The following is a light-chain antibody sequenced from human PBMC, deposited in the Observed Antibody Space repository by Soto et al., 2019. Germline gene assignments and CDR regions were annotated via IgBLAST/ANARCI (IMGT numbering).Light chain of an antibody. V-gene: IGKV3-20*01. CDR1: QSISSSY. Sequence: EIVLTQSPGTLSLSPGERATLSCRASQSISSSYLAWYQQKPDQAPSLLIYAASSRATGIPDRISGSGSGTAFTIISSRLEPEDLEVYYFQHYGSSSYTFGQGTQLEIK. CDR2: AAS. J-gene: IGKJ2*01. CDR3: QHYGSSSYT.